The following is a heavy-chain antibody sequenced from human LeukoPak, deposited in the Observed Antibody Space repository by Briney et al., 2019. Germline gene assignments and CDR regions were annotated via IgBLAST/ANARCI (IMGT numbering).Heavy chain of an antibody. D-gene: IGHD5-18*01. CDR2: IYYSGST. CDR1: GGSISSSSYY. V-gene: IGHV4-39*07. CDR3: ARGYSYAYYFDY. J-gene: IGHJ4*02. Sequence: SETLSLTCTVSGGSISSSSYYWGWIRQPPGKGLEWIGSIYYSGSTYYNPSLKSRVTILVDTSNNQFSLNLNSVTAADTALYFCARGYSYAYYFDYWGQGNLVTVSS.